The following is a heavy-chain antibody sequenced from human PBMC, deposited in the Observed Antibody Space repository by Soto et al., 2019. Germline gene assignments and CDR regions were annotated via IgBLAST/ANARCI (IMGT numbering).Heavy chain of an antibody. J-gene: IGHJ4*02. Sequence: PGGSLRLSCAASGFSFSSYWMSWVRQAPGKGLEWVATLKGDGSERYYVDSVKGRFTISRDNAKASLYLQMNSLRAEDTAVYHCPRPPNRDPCGMAGFADYLRQGAPVTVS. CDR3: PRPPNRDPCGMAGFADY. V-gene: IGHV3-7*01. D-gene: IGHD2-15*01. CDR1: GFSFSSYW. CDR2: LKGDGSER.